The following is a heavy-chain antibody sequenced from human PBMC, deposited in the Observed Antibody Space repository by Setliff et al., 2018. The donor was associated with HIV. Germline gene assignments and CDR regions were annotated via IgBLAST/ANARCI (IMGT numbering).Heavy chain of an antibody. CDR2: ISSSSSTI. Sequence: PGGSLRLSCAASGFTFSSYSMNWVRQAPGKGLEWVSYISSSSSTIYYADPVKGRFTISRDNAKNSLYLQMNSLRAEDTAVYYCARVDASGTYLPYYLDYWGQGTLVTVSS. V-gene: IGHV3-48*01. D-gene: IGHD1-26*01. J-gene: IGHJ4*02. CDR1: GFTFSSYS. CDR3: ARVDASGTYLPYYLDY.